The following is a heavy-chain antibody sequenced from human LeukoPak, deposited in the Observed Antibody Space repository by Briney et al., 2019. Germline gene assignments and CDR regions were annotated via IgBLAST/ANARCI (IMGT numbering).Heavy chain of an antibody. V-gene: IGHV1-18*01. Sequence: ASVKVSCKASGYTFTSYGISWVRQAPGQGLEWMGWISAYNGNTNYAQKLQGRVTMTTDTYTSTDYMELRSLRSDDTAVYYCARANPYYYGSGGENDYWGQGTLVTVSS. D-gene: IGHD3-10*01. CDR2: ISAYNGNT. CDR1: GYTFTSYG. CDR3: ARANPYYYGSGGENDY. J-gene: IGHJ4*02.